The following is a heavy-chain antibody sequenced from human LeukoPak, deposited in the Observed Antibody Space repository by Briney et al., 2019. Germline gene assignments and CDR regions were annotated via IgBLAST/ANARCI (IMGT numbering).Heavy chain of an antibody. V-gene: IGHV3-66*01. CDR1: GFSVSYYF. CDR3: ARDGGCTAAGCPSGLFDY. J-gene: IGHJ4*02. Sequence: GGSLRLSCAASGFSVSYYFMNWVRQAPGRGLEWVSVIYSGGTTYYGNSVKGRFTVSRDISKYTLYLQMNSLEVEDTAVYYCARDGGCTAAGCPSGLFDYWGQGILVTVSS. CDR2: IYSGGTT. D-gene: IGHD2-8*02.